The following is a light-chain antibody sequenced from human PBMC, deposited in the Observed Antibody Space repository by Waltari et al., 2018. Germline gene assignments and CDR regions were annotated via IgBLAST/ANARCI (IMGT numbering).Light chain of an antibody. Sequence: EIVLTQSPGTLSLSPGETATLSCRASESLSVAYIAWDQHKSGQAPRLLIYGALYRAADIPERFSGSGSVTDFALTISRVEPEDFASYYCQQYVNSPGTVGQGTKLESK. J-gene: IGKJ2*01. CDR2: GAL. CDR3: QQYVNSPGT. CDR1: ESLSVAY. V-gene: IGKV3-20*01.